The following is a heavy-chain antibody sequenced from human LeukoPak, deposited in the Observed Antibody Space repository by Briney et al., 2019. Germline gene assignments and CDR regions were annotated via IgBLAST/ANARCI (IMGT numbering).Heavy chain of an antibody. CDR1: GGTFSSYA. CDR3: ARPSVPSRISANYYMDV. CDR2: INTNTGNP. Sequence: ASVKVSCKASGGTFSSYAISWVRQAPGQGLEWMGWINTNTGNPTYAQGFTGRFVFSLDTSVSTAYLQISSLKAEDTAVYYCARPSVPSRISANYYMDVWGKGTTVTVSS. V-gene: IGHV7-4-1*02. D-gene: IGHD3-3*01. J-gene: IGHJ6*03.